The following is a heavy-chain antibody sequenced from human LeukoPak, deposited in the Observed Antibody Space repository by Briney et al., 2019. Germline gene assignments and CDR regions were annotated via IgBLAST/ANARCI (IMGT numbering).Heavy chain of an antibody. CDR3: ARDRWIFDY. Sequence: PGGSLRLSCAASGFTFSSYAMSWVRQAPGKGLEWVSAISDSGGSTYYADSVKGRFTISRDNAKNSLYLQMNSLRAEDTAVYYCARDRWIFDYWGQGTLVTVSS. CDR2: ISDSGGST. J-gene: IGHJ4*02. D-gene: IGHD5-12*01. V-gene: IGHV3-23*01. CDR1: GFTFSSYA.